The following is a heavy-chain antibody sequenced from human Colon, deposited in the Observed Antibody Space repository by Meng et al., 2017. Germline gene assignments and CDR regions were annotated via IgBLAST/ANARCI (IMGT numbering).Heavy chain of an antibody. CDR2: ISSSGSTI. Sequence: GESLKISCAASGFTFSSYWMSWVRQAPGKGLEWVSYISSSGSTIYYADSVKGRFTISRDNAKNSLYLQMNSLRAKDTAVYYCASWGSYGFYYGMDVWGQGTTVTVSS. CDR3: ASWGSYGFYYGMDV. CDR1: GFTFSSYW. J-gene: IGHJ6*02. V-gene: IGHV3-48*04. D-gene: IGHD1-26*01.